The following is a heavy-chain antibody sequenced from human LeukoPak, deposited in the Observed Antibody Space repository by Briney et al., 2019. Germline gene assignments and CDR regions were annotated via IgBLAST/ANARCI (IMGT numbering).Heavy chain of an antibody. J-gene: IGHJ4*02. V-gene: IGHV3-9*01. CDR3: AKDISLDY. CDR1: GFSFSDYA. CDR2: ISWNSGYI. Sequence: GGSLRLSCAASGFSFSDYAMSWVRQAPGKGLEWVSGISWNSGYIGYADSVKGRFTISRDNAKNSLYLQMNSLRAEDTALYYCAKDISLDYWGQGTLVTVSS.